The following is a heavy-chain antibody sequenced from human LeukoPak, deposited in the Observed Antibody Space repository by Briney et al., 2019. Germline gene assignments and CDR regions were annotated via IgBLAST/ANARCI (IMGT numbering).Heavy chain of an antibody. CDR2: IIGSGDTT. CDR1: VFTFNSCS. Sequence: GVSLRLSCTASVFTFNSCSMMGVRQCRGGGREWVSAIIGSGDTTFYGDSVRGRFTISRDNSKKTLYLQVHRLSVEATAVYFCDKELTTKSTQGVDSWGQGTLVTVSS. CDR3: DKELTTKSTQGVDS. J-gene: IGHJ4*02. V-gene: IGHV3-23*01. D-gene: IGHD4-17*01.